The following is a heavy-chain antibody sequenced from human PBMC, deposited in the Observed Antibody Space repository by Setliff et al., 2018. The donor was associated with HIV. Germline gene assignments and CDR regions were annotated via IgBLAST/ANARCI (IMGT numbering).Heavy chain of an antibody. D-gene: IGHD6-6*01. CDR2: IYYSGST. V-gene: IGHV4-39*01. CDR3: ARHRASSSGFPLDF. J-gene: IGHJ4*02. Sequence: SETLSLTCTVSGGSISSSSYYWGWIRQPPGKGLEWIGSIYYSGSTYYNPSLKSRVTISVDTSKNQFSLKLSSVTAADTAVYYCARHRASSSGFPLDFWGQGILVTVSS. CDR1: GGSISSSSYY.